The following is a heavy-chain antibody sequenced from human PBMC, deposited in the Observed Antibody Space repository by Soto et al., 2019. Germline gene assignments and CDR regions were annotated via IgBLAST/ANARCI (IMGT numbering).Heavy chain of an antibody. CDR2: ISSSSSYI. D-gene: IGHD1-26*01. CDR3: ERDSAVGATHGRVVDV. Sequence: GGSLRLSCSASVFTFSSYSMNWVRQAPGKGLEWVSSISSSSSYIYYADSVKGRFTISRDNAKNSLYLQMNSLRAEDTAVYYCERDSAVGATHGRVVDVGGQWTTGTVS. J-gene: IGHJ6*02. CDR1: VFTFSSYS. V-gene: IGHV3-21*01.